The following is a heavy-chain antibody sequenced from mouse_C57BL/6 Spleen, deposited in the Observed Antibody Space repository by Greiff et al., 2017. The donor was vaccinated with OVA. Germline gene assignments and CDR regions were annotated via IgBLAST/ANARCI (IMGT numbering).Heavy chain of an antibody. CDR2: INPSTGGT. CDR1: GYSFTGYY. V-gene: IGHV1-42*01. Sequence: VQLQQSGPELVKPGASVKISCKASGYSFTGYYMNWVKQSPEKSLEWIGEINPSTGGTTYNQKFKAKATLTVDKSSSTAYMQLKSLTSEDSACYYCARGEGYYAMDYWGQGTSVTVSS. CDR3: ARGEGYYAMDY. J-gene: IGHJ4*01.